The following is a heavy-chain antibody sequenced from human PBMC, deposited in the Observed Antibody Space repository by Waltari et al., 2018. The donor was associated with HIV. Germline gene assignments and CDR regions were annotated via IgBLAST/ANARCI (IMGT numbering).Heavy chain of an antibody. CDR1: GSPFTGYH. Sequence: VQLVQSGAAVKKPGASVQVSCKAAGSPFTGYHMHWAHPAPGQGLEWMGWINPNSGGTNYPQKFQGRVTMTRDTSISTAYMELSRLRSDDTAVYYCARGPPYYYGLGSPGGGWFDPWGQGTLVTVSS. D-gene: IGHD3-10*01. V-gene: IGHV1-2*02. CDR3: ARGPPYYYGLGSPGGGWFDP. J-gene: IGHJ5*02. CDR2: INPNSGGT.